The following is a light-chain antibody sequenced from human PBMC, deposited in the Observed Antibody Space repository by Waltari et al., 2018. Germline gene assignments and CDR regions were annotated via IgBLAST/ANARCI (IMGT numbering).Light chain of an antibody. Sequence: DIQVTQSPSTLSASVGDSVTITCRASQSISIWLAWYQQKPGKAPRLLIYRGSILESGVPSRFSGSGSGTEFTLTISSLQPDDFATYFCQQYNGFSWTFGQGTKVEIK. CDR1: QSISIW. V-gene: IGKV1-5*03. CDR3: QQYNGFSWT. J-gene: IGKJ1*01. CDR2: RGS.